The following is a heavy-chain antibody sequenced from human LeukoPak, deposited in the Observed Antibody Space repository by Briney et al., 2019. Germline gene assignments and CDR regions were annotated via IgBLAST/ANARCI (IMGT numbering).Heavy chain of an antibody. V-gene: IGHV1-18*01. CDR1: GYTFTSYG. Sequence: GASVKVSCKASGYTFTSYGISWVRQAPGQGLEWMGWISAYDGNTNYAQKLQGRVTMTTDTSTSTAYMELRSLRSDDTAVYYCARDLRDGSGSYLVSYWRQGTLVTVSS. CDR2: ISAYDGNT. J-gene: IGHJ4*02. CDR3: ARDLRDGSGSYLVSY. D-gene: IGHD3-10*01.